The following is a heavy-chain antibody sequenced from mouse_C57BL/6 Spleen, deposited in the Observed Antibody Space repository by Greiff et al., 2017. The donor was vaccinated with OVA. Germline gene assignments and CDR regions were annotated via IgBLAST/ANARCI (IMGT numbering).Heavy chain of an antibody. J-gene: IGHJ4*01. Sequence: EVQLQQSGPELVKPGASVKISCKASGYTFTDYCMNWVKQSPGKSLEWIGDINPDNGGTSYNQKFKGKATLTVDKSSSTAYMELRSLTSEDPAGYYWARRESSGGYAMDYRGQGASVTVSS. V-gene: IGHV1-26*01. CDR1: GYTFTDYC. CDR3: ARRESSGGYAMDY. CDR2: INPDNGGT. D-gene: IGHD3-2*02.